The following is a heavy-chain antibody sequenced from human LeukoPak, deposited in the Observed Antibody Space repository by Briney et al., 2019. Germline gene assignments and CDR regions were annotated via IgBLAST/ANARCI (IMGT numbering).Heavy chain of an antibody. CDR3: ARDSGSGSYLYDWFDP. CDR2: IKEDGSEK. CDR1: GFTFSTYA. Sequence: GGSLRLSCAASGFTFSTYALHWVRQAPGKGLEWVANIKEDGSEKHYVDSVKGRFTISRDNAENSLYLQMNSLRAEDTAVYYCARDSGSGSYLYDWFDPWGQGTLVTVSS. V-gene: IGHV3-7*04. D-gene: IGHD3-10*01. J-gene: IGHJ5*02.